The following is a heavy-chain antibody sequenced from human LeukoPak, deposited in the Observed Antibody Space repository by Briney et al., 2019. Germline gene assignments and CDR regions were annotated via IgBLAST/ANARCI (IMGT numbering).Heavy chain of an antibody. J-gene: IGHJ4*02. CDR2: ISSSSGTV. CDR1: GFTFSIYS. Sequence: PGGSLRLSCAASGFTFSIYSMNWVRQAPGKGLEWVSYISSSSGTVYYADSVKGRFTISRDNAKNSLYLQMNSLRAEDTAVYYCARDYDSSGPDYWGQGTLVTVSS. D-gene: IGHD3-22*01. CDR3: ARDYDSSGPDY. V-gene: IGHV3-48*01.